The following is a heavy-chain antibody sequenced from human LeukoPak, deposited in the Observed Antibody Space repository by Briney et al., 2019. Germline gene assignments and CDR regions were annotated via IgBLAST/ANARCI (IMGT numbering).Heavy chain of an antibody. Sequence: GGSLRLSCAASGFTFSSYSMNWVRQAPGKGLEWVSYISSSSSTIYYADSVKGRFTISRDNAKNSLYLQMNSLRAEDTAVYYCARAPTWFGELLLNYYYYYMDVWGKGTTVTISS. CDR1: GFTFSSYS. J-gene: IGHJ6*03. CDR2: ISSSSSTI. CDR3: ARAPTWFGELLLNYYYYYMDV. V-gene: IGHV3-48*01. D-gene: IGHD3-10*01.